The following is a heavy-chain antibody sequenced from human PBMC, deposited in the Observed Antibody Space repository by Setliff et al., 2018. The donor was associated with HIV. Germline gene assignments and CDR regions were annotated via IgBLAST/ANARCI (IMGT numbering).Heavy chain of an antibody. V-gene: IGHV1-18*01. J-gene: IGHJ5*02. D-gene: IGHD6-19*01. CDR3: ARGGWDQWLVRGWFDP. CDR1: GYTFTSYA. CDR2: ISTYSDET. Sequence: ASVKVSCKASGYTFTSYAMHWVRQAPGQGLEWMGWISTYSDETSYSQNLQGRLTMTTDTSTGTAYMELRSLRSEDTAVYYCARGGWDQWLVRGWFDPWGQGTLVTVSS.